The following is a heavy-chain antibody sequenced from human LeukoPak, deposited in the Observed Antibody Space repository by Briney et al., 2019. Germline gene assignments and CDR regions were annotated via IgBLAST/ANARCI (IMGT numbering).Heavy chain of an antibody. V-gene: IGHV3-30*02. CDR3: ARNYYMDV. Sequence: GGSLRLSCAASGFTFSSYGMHWVRQAPGKGLEWVAFIRYDGSNKYYADSVKGRFTISRDNAKNSLYLQMNSLKTEDTAVYYCARNYYMDVWGKGTTVTVSS. CDR1: GFTFSSYG. CDR2: IRYDGSNK. J-gene: IGHJ6*03.